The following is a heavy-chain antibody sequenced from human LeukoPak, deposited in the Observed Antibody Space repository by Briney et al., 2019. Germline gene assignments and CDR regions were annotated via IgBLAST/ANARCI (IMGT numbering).Heavy chain of an antibody. CDR3: ARGLQENLAWLQAFSAFDI. D-gene: IGHD5-12*01. Sequence: GASVKVSCKVSGYTFTDYYMHWVRQAPGQGLEWMGWINPNSGGTDYSQKFHGRVTMTRDTSISTAYMELNRLRSDDTAVYFCARGLQENLAWLQAFSAFDIWGQGTMVTVSS. V-gene: IGHV1-2*02. CDR2: INPNSGGT. CDR1: GYTFTDYY. J-gene: IGHJ3*02.